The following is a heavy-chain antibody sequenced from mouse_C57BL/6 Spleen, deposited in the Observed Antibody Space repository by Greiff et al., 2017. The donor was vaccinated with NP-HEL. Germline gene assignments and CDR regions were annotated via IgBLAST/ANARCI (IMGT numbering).Heavy chain of an antibody. CDR2: INPSNGGT. CDR1: GYTFTSYW. Sequence: VQLQQSGTELVKPGASVKLSCKASGYTFTSYWMHWVKQGPGQGLEWIGNINPSNGGTNYNEKFKSKATLTVDKSSSTAYMKLSSLTSEDSAVYYCASFDGYYGPNAMDYWGQGTSVTVSS. D-gene: IGHD2-3*01. V-gene: IGHV1-53*01. CDR3: ASFDGYYGPNAMDY. J-gene: IGHJ4*01.